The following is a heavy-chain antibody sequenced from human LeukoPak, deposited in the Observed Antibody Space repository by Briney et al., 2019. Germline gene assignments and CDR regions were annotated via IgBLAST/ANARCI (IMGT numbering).Heavy chain of an antibody. J-gene: IGHJ4*02. Sequence: SETLSLTCTVSGGSISSYYWSWIRQPPGKGLEWIGYIYYSGSTNYNPSLKSRVTISVDTSKNQFSLKPSSVTAADTAVYYCARVAGDYYFDYWGQGTLVTVSS. CDR1: GGSISSYY. V-gene: IGHV4-59*01. CDR3: ARVAGDYYFDY. D-gene: IGHD4-17*01. CDR2: IYYSGST.